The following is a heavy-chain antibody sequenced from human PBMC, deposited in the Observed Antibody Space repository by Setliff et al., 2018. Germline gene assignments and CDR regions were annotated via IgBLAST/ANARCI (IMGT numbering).Heavy chain of an antibody. V-gene: IGHV4-59*11. J-gene: IGHJ4*02. CDR1: GDYISSQY. Sequence: SETLSLTCTVSGDYISSQYWSWIRQPPGKGXXXXXXXXXXGXXXYNPSLKSRVTISEDTSRSQFSLKLTSVTTADTAVYYCALSDHYPFYYDYWGLGTLVTV. CDR3: ALSDHYPFYYDY. CDR2: XXXXGXX. D-gene: IGHD3-3*01.